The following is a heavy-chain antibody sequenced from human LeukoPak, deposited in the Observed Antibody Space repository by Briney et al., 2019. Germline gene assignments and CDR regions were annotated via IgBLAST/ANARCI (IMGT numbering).Heavy chain of an antibody. Sequence: LSLTCAVYGGSFSGYYWSWIRQPPGKGLEWVAVISYDGSNEYYVDSVKGRFTVSRDNSKNTLYLQMNSLRAEDTAVYYCGGDRSGAFDIWGQGTMVTVSS. D-gene: IGHD2-21*02. CDR3: GGDRSGAFDI. V-gene: IGHV3-30*03. J-gene: IGHJ3*02. CDR2: ISYDGSNE. CDR1: GGSFSGYY.